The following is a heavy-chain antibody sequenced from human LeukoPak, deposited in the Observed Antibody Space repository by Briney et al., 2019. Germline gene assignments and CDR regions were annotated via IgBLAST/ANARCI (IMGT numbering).Heavy chain of an antibody. J-gene: IGHJ5*02. CDR1: GGTFRSYA. Sequence: SVKVSCKASGGTFRSYAITWVRQAPGQGLEWMGGIIPIFGTANYARKFQDRVTITADESTSTAYMELSSLRSEDTAVYYCARDVRHRYCSSSSCYWGWLDPWGQGTLVTVSS. CDR3: ARDVRHRYCSSSSCYWGWLDP. CDR2: IIPIFGTA. V-gene: IGHV1-69*13. D-gene: IGHD2-2*01.